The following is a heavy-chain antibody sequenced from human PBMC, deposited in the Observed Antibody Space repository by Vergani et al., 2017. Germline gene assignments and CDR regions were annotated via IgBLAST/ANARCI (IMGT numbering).Heavy chain of an antibody. CDR3: ATLACGGDCYPAGMDV. J-gene: IGHJ6*02. CDR1: GYTFTSYD. Sequence: QVQLVQSGAEVKKPGASVKVSCTASGYTFTSYDINWVRQATGQGLEWMGWMNPNSGNTGYAQKFQGRVTMTRNTSISTAYMELSSLRSEDTAVYYCATLACGGDCYPAGMDVWGQGTTVTVSS. CDR2: MNPNSGNT. V-gene: IGHV1-8*02. D-gene: IGHD2-21*02.